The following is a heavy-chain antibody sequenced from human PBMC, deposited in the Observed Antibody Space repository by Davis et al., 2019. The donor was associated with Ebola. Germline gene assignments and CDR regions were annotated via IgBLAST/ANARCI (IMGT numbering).Heavy chain of an antibody. D-gene: IGHD1-26*01. CDR3: ARDGAGSYYDAFDI. V-gene: IGHV1-69*13. CDR1: GGTFSSYA. Sequence: SVKVSCKASGGTFSSYAISWVRQAPGQGLEWMGGIIPIFGTANYAQKFQGRVTITADESTSTAYMELSSLRSEDTAVYYCARDGAGSYYDAFDIWGQGTTVTVSS. J-gene: IGHJ3*02. CDR2: IIPIFGTA.